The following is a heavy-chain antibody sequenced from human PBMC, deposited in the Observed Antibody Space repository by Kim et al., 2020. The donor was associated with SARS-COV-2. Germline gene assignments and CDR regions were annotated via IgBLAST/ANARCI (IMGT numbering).Heavy chain of an antibody. J-gene: IGHJ4*02. D-gene: IGHD5-12*01. Sequence: KFQGRVTMTRDTSTSTVYMELSSLRSEDTAVYYCARERAYSGYDWSAFDYWGQGTLVTVSS. CDR3: ARERAYSGYDWSAFDY. V-gene: IGHV1-46*01.